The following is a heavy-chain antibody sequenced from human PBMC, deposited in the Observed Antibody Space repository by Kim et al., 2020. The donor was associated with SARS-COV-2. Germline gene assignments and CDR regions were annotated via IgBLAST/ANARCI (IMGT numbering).Heavy chain of an antibody. Sequence: YHADSWKGPFTISTDKSKNTLYLQRNSLTAEDTAVDYCARGPLGGEGYFDLWGRGTLVTVAS. CDR3: ARGPLGGEGYFDL. V-gene: IGHV3-53*01. J-gene: IGHJ2*01. D-gene: IGHD3-16*01.